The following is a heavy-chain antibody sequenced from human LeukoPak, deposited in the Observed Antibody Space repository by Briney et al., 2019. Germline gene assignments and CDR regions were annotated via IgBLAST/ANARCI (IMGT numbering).Heavy chain of an antibody. J-gene: IGHJ4*02. V-gene: IGHV3-11*06. D-gene: IGHD6-13*01. CDR3: ARDLAAADDY. CDR1: GFTFSDYY. Sequence: GGSLRHSCAASGFTFSDYYMSWIRQAPGKGLEWVSYISSSSSYTNYADSVKGRFTISRDNAKNSLYLQMNSLRAEDTAVYYCARDLAAADDYWGQGTLVTVSS. CDR2: ISSSSSYT.